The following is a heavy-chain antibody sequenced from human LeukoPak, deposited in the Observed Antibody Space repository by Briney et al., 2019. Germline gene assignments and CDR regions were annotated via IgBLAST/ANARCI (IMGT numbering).Heavy chain of an antibody. V-gene: IGHV4-30-4*01. D-gene: IGHD3-22*01. J-gene: IGHJ2*01. Sequence: SETLSLTCTVSGGSISSGDYYWNWIRQPPGKGLEWIGYIYYSGSTYYNPSLKSRVTISLDTSKTQFSLRLSSVTAADTAVYYCARGVPFYYDSSGYTLWYFDLWGRGTLVTVSS. CDR3: ARGVPFYYDSSGYTLWYFDL. CDR2: IYYSGST. CDR1: GGSISSGDYY.